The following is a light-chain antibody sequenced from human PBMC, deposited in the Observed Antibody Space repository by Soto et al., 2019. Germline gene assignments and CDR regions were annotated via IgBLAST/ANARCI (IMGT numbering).Light chain of an antibody. Sequence: QSALTQPASVSGSPGQSITISCTGTSSDVGGYNYVSWFQHHPGKAPKLIIYEVSYRPSGVSARFSGSKSGDTASLTISGLQAEDEADYYCFSYAGNSIYVFGTGT. CDR2: EVS. J-gene: IGLJ1*01. CDR3: FSYAGNSIYV. CDR1: SSDVGGYNY. V-gene: IGLV2-14*01.